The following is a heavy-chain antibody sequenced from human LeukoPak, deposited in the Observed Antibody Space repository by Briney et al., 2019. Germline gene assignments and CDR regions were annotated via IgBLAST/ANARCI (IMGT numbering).Heavy chain of an antibody. CDR1: GYTFTNYG. J-gene: IGHJ6*03. CDR2: ISAYNGDT. Sequence: ASVKVSCKASGYTFTNYGISWVRQAPGQGLEWMGWISAYNGDTNYAQKVQGRVTMTTDTSTSTAYMDLRSLRSDDTAVYYCARDGSSNWHANFDSYYMDVWGKGTTVTVSS. CDR3: ARDGSSNWHANFDSYYMDV. V-gene: IGHV1-18*01. D-gene: IGHD6-13*01.